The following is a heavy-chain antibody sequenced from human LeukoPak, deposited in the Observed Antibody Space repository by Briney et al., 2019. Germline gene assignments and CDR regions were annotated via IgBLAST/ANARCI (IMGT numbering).Heavy chain of an antibody. J-gene: IGHJ4*02. CDR1: GFSSYG. CDR2: TWYDGSNK. Sequence: PGGSLRLSCAASGFSSYGMHWVRQAPGKGLEWVALTWYDGSNKSYGDSVKGRFTISRDNSKNTLYLQMSSLRAEDTAVYYCARDQSLLYFDYWGQGTLVTVSS. V-gene: IGHV3-33*01. D-gene: IGHD2-15*01. CDR3: ARDQSLLYFDY.